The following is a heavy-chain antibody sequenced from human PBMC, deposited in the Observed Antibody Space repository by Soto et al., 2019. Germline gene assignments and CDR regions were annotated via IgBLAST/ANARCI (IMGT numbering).Heavy chain of an antibody. CDR2: ISGSGGST. Sequence: GGSLRLSCAASGFTFSSYAMSWVRQAPGKGLEWVSAISGSGGSTYYADSVKGRFTNSRDNSKTTLYLQMNSLRAEDTAVYYCAKSGSPAAVAGTGVDYWGQGTLVTVSS. D-gene: IGHD6-19*01. CDR1: GFTFSSYA. J-gene: IGHJ4*02. V-gene: IGHV3-23*01. CDR3: AKSGSPAAVAGTGVDY.